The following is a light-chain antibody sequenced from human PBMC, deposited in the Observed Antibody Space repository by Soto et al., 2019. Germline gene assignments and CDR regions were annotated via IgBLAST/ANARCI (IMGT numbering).Light chain of an antibody. CDR2: DAS. CDR1: QTVRNNY. V-gene: IGKV3-20*01. Sequence: EFVLTQSPGTLSLPQGERATLSCRASQTVRNNYLAWYQQKPGQAPRLLIYDASSRATGIPDRFSGGGSGTDFTLPISRLEPEDFAVYYCQQFSSYPLTFGGGTKVDSK. J-gene: IGKJ4*01. CDR3: QQFSSYPLT.